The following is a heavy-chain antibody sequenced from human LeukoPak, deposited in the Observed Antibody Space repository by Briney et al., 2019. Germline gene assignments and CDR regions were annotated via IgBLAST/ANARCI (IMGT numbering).Heavy chain of an antibody. CDR1: GGSISSYY. J-gene: IGHJ4*02. V-gene: IGHV4-59*01. Sequence: NPSETLSLTCTVSGGSISSYYWSWIRQPPGKGLGWIGYIYYSGSTNYNPSLKSRVTISVDTSKNQFSLKLSSVTAADTAVYYCARGHGGNFDYWGQGTLVTVSS. D-gene: IGHD2-15*01. CDR2: IYYSGST. CDR3: ARGHGGNFDY.